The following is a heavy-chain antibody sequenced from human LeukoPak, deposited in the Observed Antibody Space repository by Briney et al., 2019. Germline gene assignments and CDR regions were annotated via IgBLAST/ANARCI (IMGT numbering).Heavy chain of an antibody. V-gene: IGHV4-31*03. CDR3: ARERIAVAGTRAYNWFDP. CDR2: IYYSGST. J-gene: IGHJ5*02. CDR1: VDSSSGGGCR. D-gene: IGHD6-19*01. Sequence: STNLSFRCHVPVDSSSGGGCRWRWMRQHSKKNLEWIGYIYYSGSTYYNPSLKSRVTISVDMSKNQFSLKLSSVTAADTAVYYCARERIAVAGTRAYNWFDPWGQGTLVTVSS.